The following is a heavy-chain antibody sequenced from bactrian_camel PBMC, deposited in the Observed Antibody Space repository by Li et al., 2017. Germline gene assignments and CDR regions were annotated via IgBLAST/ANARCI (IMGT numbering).Heavy chain of an antibody. CDR1: GRSVNDNC. CDR2: IYRTGSA. Sequence: HVQLVESGGGSVQAGGSLRLSCEASGRSVNDNCFGWFRQVPGRDREGVASIYRTGSAIYADAVKGRFTISRDNKRTLISLQMDTLHPEDTAMYYCAARFASGDWDSGSYDYWGQGTQVTVS. J-gene: IGHJ4*01. V-gene: IGHV3S53*01. CDR3: AARFASGDWDSGSYDY. D-gene: IGHD3*01.